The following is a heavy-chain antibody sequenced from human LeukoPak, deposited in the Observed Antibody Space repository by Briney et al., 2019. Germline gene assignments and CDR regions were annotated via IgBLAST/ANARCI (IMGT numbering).Heavy chain of an antibody. Sequence: SQTLSLACSVSGASITSGDSFWSWIRQSAGRGLEWIGYIRSSGTTLYNVSLKSRVTISADASKNQFSLKLTSVTAADTAVYFCARGGKWSRSMDAFDIWGQGTMVTVSS. CDR3: ARGGKWSRSMDAFDI. CDR2: IRSSGTT. CDR1: GASITSGDSF. D-gene: IGHD2-15*01. V-gene: IGHV4-31*03. J-gene: IGHJ3*02.